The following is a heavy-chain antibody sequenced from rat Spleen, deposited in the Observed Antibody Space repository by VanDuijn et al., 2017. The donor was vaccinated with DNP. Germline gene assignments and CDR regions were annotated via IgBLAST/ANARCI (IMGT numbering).Heavy chain of an antibody. D-gene: IGHD1-5*01. CDR2: ISYDGGDT. J-gene: IGHJ4*01. CDR1: GFTFSDYF. V-gene: IGHV5-20*01. CDR3: ARHGEVHLRYAMDA. Sequence: EVQLVESGGGLVQPGRSLKLSCTASGFTFSDYFMAWVRQAPTKGLEWVASISYDGGDTYYRASVKGRFTISRDNPKSSLYQQMDSLRSEDTATYYCARHGEVHLRYAMDAWGQGTSVTVSS.